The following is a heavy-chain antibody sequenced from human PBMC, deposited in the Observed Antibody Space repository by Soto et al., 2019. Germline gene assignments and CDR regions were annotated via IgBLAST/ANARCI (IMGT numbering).Heavy chain of an antibody. CDR1: GGSVNSGNYY. Sequence: QVPLQQWGAGLLKPSETLSLTCAVFGGSVNSGNYYWSWIRQPPGQGLEWIGEMSHSGGTHFNPSRKSRGTISVDTSKNQFSLKMSSVTAADTALYYCARVERGTATTVVDAFDIWGPGTMVTVSS. V-gene: IGHV4-34*01. CDR2: MSHSGGT. D-gene: IGHD1-1*01. J-gene: IGHJ3*02. CDR3: ARVERGTATTVVDAFDI.